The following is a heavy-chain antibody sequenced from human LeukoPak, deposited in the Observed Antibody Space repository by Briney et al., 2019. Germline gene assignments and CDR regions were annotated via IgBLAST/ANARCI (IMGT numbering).Heavy chain of an antibody. V-gene: IGHV3-9*01. Sequence: GRSLRLSCAASGFTFDDYAMHWVRQAPGKGLEWVSGISWNSGSIGYADSVKGRFTISRDNAKNSLYLQMNSLRTEDTALYYCAKGGSSFVYGMAVWGQGTTVTVSS. CDR2: ISWNSGSI. D-gene: IGHD3-3*02. CDR1: GFTFDDYA. CDR3: AKGGSSFVYGMAV. J-gene: IGHJ6*02.